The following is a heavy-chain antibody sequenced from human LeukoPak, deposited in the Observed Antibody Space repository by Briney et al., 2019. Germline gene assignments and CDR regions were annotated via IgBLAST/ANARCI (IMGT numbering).Heavy chain of an antibody. CDR1: GDSISRHF. Sequence: SETLSLTCTVSGDSISRHFWSWSRQPPGKGLEWIGYIYYSGSTNCDPSLRDRVTMSLDTSNNQFSLDLSSVTATDTAVYYCARHGKTWFGEYPRPYKWFDLWGQGTLVSVSS. J-gene: IGHJ5*02. V-gene: IGHV4-59*08. D-gene: IGHD3-10*01. CDR3: ARHGKTWFGEYPRPYKWFDL. CDR2: IYYSGST.